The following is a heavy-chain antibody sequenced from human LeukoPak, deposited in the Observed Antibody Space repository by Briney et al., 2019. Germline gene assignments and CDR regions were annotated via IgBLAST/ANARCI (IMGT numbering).Heavy chain of an antibody. CDR2: IRYDGSNE. Sequence: GGSLRLSCAASGFTFSSYGMHWVRQAPGKGLEWVAFIRYDGSNEYYADSVKGRFTISRDNSKNTLYLQMNSLRSDDTAVYYCARVRGATPIVYAFDIWGQGTMVTVSS. J-gene: IGHJ3*02. CDR1: GFTFSSYG. CDR3: ARVRGATPIVYAFDI. V-gene: IGHV3-30*02. D-gene: IGHD1-26*01.